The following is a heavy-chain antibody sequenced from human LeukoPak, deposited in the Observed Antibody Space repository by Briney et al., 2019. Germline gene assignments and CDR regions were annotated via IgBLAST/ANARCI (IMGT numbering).Heavy chain of an antibody. J-gene: IGHJ4*02. CDR3: AKGPYYYGSGSYPPSFDY. CDR1: GFTFSSYA. Sequence: GSLRLSCAASGFTFSSYAMSWVRQAPGKGLEWVSAISGSGGSTYYADSVKGRFTISRDNSKNTLYLQMNSLRAEDTAVYYCAKGPYYYGSGSYPPSFDYWGQGALVTVSS. CDR2: ISGSGGST. V-gene: IGHV3-23*01. D-gene: IGHD3-10*01.